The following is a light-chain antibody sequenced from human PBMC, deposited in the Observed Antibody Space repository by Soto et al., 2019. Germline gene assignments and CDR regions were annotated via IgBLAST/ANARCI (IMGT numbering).Light chain of an antibody. J-gene: IGKJ4*01. CDR3: QQSSSNPLT. V-gene: IGKV1-39*01. CDR2: SAS. Sequence: DIQMTQSPSSLSASVGDRVTITCRASQSISYFLNWYQQKPGKAPNLLIYSASKLHSGVPSRFSGSGSGTDFTLIISSLQPEDFATYYCQQSSSNPLTFGGGTKVDIK. CDR1: QSISYF.